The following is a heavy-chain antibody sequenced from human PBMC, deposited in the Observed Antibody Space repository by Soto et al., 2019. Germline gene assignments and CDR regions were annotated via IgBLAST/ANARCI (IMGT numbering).Heavy chain of an antibody. CDR2: IIPIFGTA. J-gene: IGHJ6*02. CDR1: GGTFSSYA. Sequence: SVKVSCKASGGTFSSYAISWVRQAPGQGLEWMGGIIPIFGTANYAQKFQGRVTITADKSTSTAYMELSSLRSEDTAVYYCARSSQQLADTYYYYGMDVWGQGTTVTVSS. D-gene: IGHD6-13*01. CDR3: ARSSQQLADTYYYYGMDV. V-gene: IGHV1-69*06.